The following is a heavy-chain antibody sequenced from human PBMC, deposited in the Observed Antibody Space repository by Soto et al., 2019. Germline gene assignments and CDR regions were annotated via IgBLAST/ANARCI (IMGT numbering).Heavy chain of an antibody. CDR1: GYTFTIYG. CDR3: GRVDYYDSSGYSGY. V-gene: IGHV1-18*04. D-gene: IGHD3-22*01. CDR2: ISGYNGNT. J-gene: IGHJ4*02. Sequence: QVQLVQSGAEVKKPRASVKVSCKASGYTFTIYGISWVRQAPGQGLEWRGWISGYNGNTDYAQNLHDRVTLTTDTSTRSVYMEVRSLRSDDTAVYYCGRVDYYDSSGYSGYWGQGIVITVSS.